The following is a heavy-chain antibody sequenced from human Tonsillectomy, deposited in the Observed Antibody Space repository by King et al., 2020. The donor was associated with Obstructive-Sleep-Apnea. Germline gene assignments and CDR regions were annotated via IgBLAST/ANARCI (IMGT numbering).Heavy chain of an antibody. J-gene: IGHJ3*02. Sequence: VQLVESGGGVVQPGRSLRLSCAASGFTFSSYGMHWVRQAPGKGLEWVAVIWYDGSNKYYADSVKGRFTISRDNSKNTLYLQMNSLRAEDTAAYYCARDHGGDYVDDAFDIWGQGTMVTVSS. D-gene: IGHD4-17*01. CDR3: ARDHGGDYVDDAFDI. V-gene: IGHV3-33*01. CDR2: IWYDGSNK. CDR1: GFTFSSYG.